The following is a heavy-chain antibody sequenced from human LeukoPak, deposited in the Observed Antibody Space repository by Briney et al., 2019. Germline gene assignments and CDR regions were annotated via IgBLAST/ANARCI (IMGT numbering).Heavy chain of an antibody. Sequence: GGSLRLSCAASGFTFSSYWMSWVRQAPGKGLEWVASISGNTRYISFVDSLKGRFTISRDNAKNSLYLQMNSLRAEDTAVYYCAERGYSYGYEAFDIWGQGTMVTVSS. CDR3: AERGYSYGYEAFDI. J-gene: IGHJ3*02. CDR2: ISGNTRYI. V-gene: IGHV3-21*04. D-gene: IGHD5-18*01. CDR1: GFTFSSYW.